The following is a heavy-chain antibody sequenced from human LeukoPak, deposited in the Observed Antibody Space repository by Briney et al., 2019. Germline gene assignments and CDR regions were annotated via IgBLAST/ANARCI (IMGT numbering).Heavy chain of an antibody. CDR2: ISGSGGST. D-gene: IGHD3-3*02. V-gene: IGHV3-23*01. J-gene: IGHJ6*02. CDR3: AKDRSPPANIPHFYGMDV. Sequence: PGGSLRLSCAASGFTFRTYSMSWVRQAPGKGLEWVSGISGSGGSTYHADSMKGRFTISRDNSKNTLYLQMNNLRAEDTAIYYCAKDRSPPANIPHFYGMDVWGQGTTVTVSS. CDR1: GFTFRTYS.